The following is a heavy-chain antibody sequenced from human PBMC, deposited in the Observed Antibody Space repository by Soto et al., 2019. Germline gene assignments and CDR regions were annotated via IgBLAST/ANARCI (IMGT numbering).Heavy chain of an antibody. CDR2: ISYDGSNK. Sequence: QVQLVESGGGVVQPGRSLRLSCAASGFTFSSYGMHWVRQAPGKGLEWVAVISYDGSNKYYADSVKGRFTISRDNSKNTLYLQMNSLRAEDTAVYYCAKDLKVRGVYNWFDPWGQGTLVTVSS. CDR1: GFTFSSYG. D-gene: IGHD3-10*01. CDR3: AKDLKVRGVYNWFDP. J-gene: IGHJ5*02. V-gene: IGHV3-30*18.